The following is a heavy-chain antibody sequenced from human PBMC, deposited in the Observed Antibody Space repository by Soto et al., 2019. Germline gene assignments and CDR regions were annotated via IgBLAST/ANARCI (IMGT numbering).Heavy chain of an antibody. CDR3: ARQKHSGYATAWDYYYYGMDV. V-gene: IGHV5-51*01. CDR1: GYSFTSYW. D-gene: IGHD5-12*01. CDR2: IYPGDSDT. J-gene: IGHJ6*02. Sequence: EVQLVQSGAEVKKPGESLKISCKGSGYSFTSYWIGWVRQMPGKGLEWMGIIYPGDSDTRYSPSFQGQVTISADKSISTAYLQWSSLKASDTAMYYCARQKHSGYATAWDYYYYGMDVWGQGTTVTVSS.